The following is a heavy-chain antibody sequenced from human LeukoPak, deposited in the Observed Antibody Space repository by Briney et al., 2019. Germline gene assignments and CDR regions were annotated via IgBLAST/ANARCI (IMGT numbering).Heavy chain of an antibody. J-gene: IGHJ4*02. CDR3: ARGRISIAVAGTFFDY. Sequence: SETLSLTCAVYGGSFSGYYWSWIRQPPGQGLEWIGEINHSGSTNYYPSLKSRVTISVDTSKNQFSLKLSSVTAADTAVYYWARGRISIAVAGTFFDYWGQGTLVTVSS. V-gene: IGHV4-34*01. CDR1: GGSFSGYY. CDR2: INHSGST. D-gene: IGHD6-19*01.